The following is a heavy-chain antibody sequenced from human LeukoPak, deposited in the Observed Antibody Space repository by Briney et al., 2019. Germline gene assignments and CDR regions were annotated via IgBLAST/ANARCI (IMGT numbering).Heavy chain of an antibody. CDR2: MNPNSGNT. J-gene: IGHJ5*02. D-gene: IGHD1-26*01. V-gene: IGHV1-8*02. Sequence: ASVKVSCKASGGTFSSYAISWVRQAPGQGLEWMGWMNPNSGNTGYAQKFQGRVTMTRNTSISTAYMELSSLRSEDTAVYYCARDYSGFDPWGQGTLVTVSS. CDR3: ARDYSGFDP. CDR1: GGTFSSYA.